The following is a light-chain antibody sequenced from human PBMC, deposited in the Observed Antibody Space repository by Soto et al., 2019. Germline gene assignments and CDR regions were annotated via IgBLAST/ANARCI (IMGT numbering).Light chain of an antibody. CDR3: TSYTISNSWV. CDR2: EVI. CDR1: SSDVGGYNY. V-gene: IGLV2-14*01. J-gene: IGLJ3*02. Sequence: QSALTQPASVSGSPGQAITISCTGTSSDVGGYNYVSWYQQHPHKAPKLIIYEVIDRPSGISNRFSGSKSGNTASLTISGLQAEDEADYYCTSYTISNSWVFGGGTKLTVL.